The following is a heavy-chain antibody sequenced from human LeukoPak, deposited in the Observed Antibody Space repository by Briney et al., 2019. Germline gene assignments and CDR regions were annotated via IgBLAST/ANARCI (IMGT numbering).Heavy chain of an antibody. CDR1: GYTFTSYD. J-gene: IGHJ4*02. V-gene: IGHV1-8*03. CDR2: MNPNSGNT. CDR3: ARATDYGGNSDFDY. Sequence: GASVKVSCKASGYTFTSYDINWVRQATGQGLEWMGWMNPNSGNTGYAQKFQGRVTITRNTSISTAYMELSSLRSEDTAVYYCARATDYGGNSDFDYWGQGTLVTVSS. D-gene: IGHD4-23*01.